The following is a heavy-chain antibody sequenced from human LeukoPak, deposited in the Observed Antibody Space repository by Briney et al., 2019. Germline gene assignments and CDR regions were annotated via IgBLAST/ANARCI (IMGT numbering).Heavy chain of an antibody. CDR2: IYHSGST. CDR3: ARDGHDYSNPHPNYYYMDV. D-gene: IGHD4-11*01. J-gene: IGHJ6*03. V-gene: IGHV4-38-2*02. Sequence: PSETLSLTCAVSGYSISSGYYWGWIRQPPGKGLEWIGSIYHSGSTYYNPSLKSRVTKSVDTSKNQFSLKLSSVTAADTAVYYCARDGHDYSNPHPNYYYMDVWGKGTTVTVSS. CDR1: GYSISSGYY.